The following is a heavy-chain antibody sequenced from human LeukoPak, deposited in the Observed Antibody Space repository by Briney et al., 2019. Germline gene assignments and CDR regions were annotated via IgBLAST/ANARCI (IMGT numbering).Heavy chain of an antibody. V-gene: IGHV3-48*03. CDR1: GMTFSNYE. CDR2: INPGGGNR. D-gene: IGHD6-19*01. J-gene: IGHJ5*02. CDR3: ARDGSSGWSAPGSNRNWFDP. Sequence: GGSLRLSCAASGMTFSNYEFNWVRQAPGKGLEWVSYINPGGGNRFVAGSVKGRFTISRDNAKNSLFLQVNSLRAEDTAVYYCARDGSSGWSAPGSNRNWFDPWGQGTLVTVSS.